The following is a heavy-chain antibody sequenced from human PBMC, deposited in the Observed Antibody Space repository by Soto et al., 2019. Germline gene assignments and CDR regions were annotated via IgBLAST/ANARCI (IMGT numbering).Heavy chain of an antibody. CDR1: GFTFSSYN. CDR2: ITSSSRTI. D-gene: IGHD2-15*01. V-gene: IGHV3-48*02. CDR3: ARDRRIAGTHDY. J-gene: IGHJ4*02. Sequence: EVQLVESGGGLVQPGGSLRLSCTASGFTFSSYNMNWVRQAPGKGLEWVSYITSSSRTIYYADSVKGRFTISRDNAKNSLYLQMNSLRDEDTGVYYCARDRRIAGTHDYWGQGTLVTVSS.